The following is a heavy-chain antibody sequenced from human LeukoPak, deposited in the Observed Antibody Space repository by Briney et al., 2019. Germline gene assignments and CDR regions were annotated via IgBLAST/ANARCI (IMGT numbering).Heavy chain of an antibody. V-gene: IGHV4-34*01. CDR1: GGSFSGYY. D-gene: IGHD1-26*01. CDR2: INHSGST. Sequence: SETLSLTCAVYGGSFSGYYWSWIRQPPGKGLEWIGEINHSGSTNYNPSLKSRVTISVDTSKNQFSLKLSSVTAADTAVYYCAGGLLYSGTQWRAASLSYYFDYWGQGTLVTVSS. J-gene: IGHJ4*02. CDR3: AGGLLYSGTQWRAASLSYYFDY.